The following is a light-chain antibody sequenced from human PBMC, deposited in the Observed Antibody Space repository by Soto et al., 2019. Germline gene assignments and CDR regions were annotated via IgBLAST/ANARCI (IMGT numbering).Light chain of an antibody. J-gene: IGKJ3*01. CDR2: GAS. V-gene: IGKV3-20*01. CDR3: QQYGDSPFT. Sequence: EVVLPQSPGTLSLSPGESATLSCRARQSVYINSLAWHQHKRGRAPILLIYGASIRAIAVHDRVTGSGSGTDFALTISSLEPEDAAVYYCQQYGDSPFTFGPGTKVDIK. CDR1: QSVYINS.